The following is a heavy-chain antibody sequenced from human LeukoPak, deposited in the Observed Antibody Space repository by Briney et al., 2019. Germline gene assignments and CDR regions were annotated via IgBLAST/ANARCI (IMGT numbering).Heavy chain of an antibody. D-gene: IGHD6-19*01. Sequence: GASVKVSCKASGYTFTGYYMHWVCQAPGQGLEWMGWINPNSGGTNYAQKFQGRVTMTRDTSISTAYMELSRLRSDDTAVYYCARRYSSGWYYFDYWGQGTLVTVSS. J-gene: IGHJ4*02. V-gene: IGHV1-2*02. CDR1: GYTFTGYY. CDR3: ARRYSSGWYYFDY. CDR2: INPNSGGT.